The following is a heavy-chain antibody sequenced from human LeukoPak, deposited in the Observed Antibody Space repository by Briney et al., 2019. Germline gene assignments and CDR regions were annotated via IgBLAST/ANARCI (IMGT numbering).Heavy chain of an antibody. CDR1: GFTFSSYG. CDR2: ISYDGSIK. J-gene: IGHJ6*02. Sequence: QPGRSLRLSCAASGFTFSSYGMHSVRQAPGKGLEWVALISYDGSIKYYADSLKGRFTISRDNSKNTLYLQMNSLRAEDTAVYYCAKVLNSDFWSTYSYSEHFSYHGLDVWGQGTTVTVSS. V-gene: IGHV3-30*18. CDR3: AKVLNSDFWSTYSYSEHFSYHGLDV. D-gene: IGHD3-3*01.